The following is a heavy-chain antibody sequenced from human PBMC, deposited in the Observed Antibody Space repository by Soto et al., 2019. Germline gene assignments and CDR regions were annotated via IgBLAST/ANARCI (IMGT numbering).Heavy chain of an antibody. CDR2: IYWDDDK. Sequence: QITLKESGPTLLKPTQTLTLTCTVSGFSLTATGVGVGWIRQPPGKALEWLALIYWDDDKRYSPSLNNRVTITRDTANNRVVLTMTNMDPVDTATYYCAQSSAAGTWGWFDPWGQGTLVTVSS. V-gene: IGHV2-5*02. CDR1: GFSLTATGVG. CDR3: AQSSAAGTWGWFDP. D-gene: IGHD6-13*01. J-gene: IGHJ5*02.